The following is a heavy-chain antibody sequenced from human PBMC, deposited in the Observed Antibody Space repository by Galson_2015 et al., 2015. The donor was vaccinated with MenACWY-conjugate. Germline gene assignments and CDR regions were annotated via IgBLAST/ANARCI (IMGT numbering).Heavy chain of an antibody. CDR1: GGTFSSYA. CDR3: ATSRRGQYYFDY. D-gene: IGHD2-15*01. J-gene: IGHJ4*02. V-gene: IGHV1-69*13. CDR2: IIPIFGTA. Sequence: SVKVSCKASGGTFSSYAISWVRQAPGQGLEWMGGIIPIFGTANYAQKFQGRVTITADESTSTAYMELSSLRSEDTAVYYCATSRRGQYYFDYWGQGTLVTVSS.